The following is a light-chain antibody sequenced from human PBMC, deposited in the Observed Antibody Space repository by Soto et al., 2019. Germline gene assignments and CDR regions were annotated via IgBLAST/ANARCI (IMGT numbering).Light chain of an antibody. Sequence: EIVLTQSPDTLSLSPGEGATLSCRAIQSVSSNYLAWYQQKPGQAPRLLVYGASSRATGIPDRFSGSGSGTDFTLTISRLEPEDFAVYYCQQYGSLVPGLTFGGGTKVEIK. CDR2: GAS. J-gene: IGKJ4*01. V-gene: IGKV3-20*01. CDR3: QQYGSLVPGLT. CDR1: QSVSSNY.